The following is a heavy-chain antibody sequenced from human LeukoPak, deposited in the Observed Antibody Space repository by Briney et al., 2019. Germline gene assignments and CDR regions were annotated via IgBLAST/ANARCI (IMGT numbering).Heavy chain of an antibody. D-gene: IGHD3-10*01. CDR1: GGSISSSSYY. CDR2: IYYSGST. Sequence: SETLSLTCTVSGGSISSSSYYWGWIRQPPGKGLEWIGSIYYSGSTYYNPSLKSRVTISVDTSKNQFSLKLSSVTAADTVVYYCARQPVWFGGIDIWGQGTMVTVS. J-gene: IGHJ3*02. CDR3: ARQPVWFGGIDI. V-gene: IGHV4-39*01.